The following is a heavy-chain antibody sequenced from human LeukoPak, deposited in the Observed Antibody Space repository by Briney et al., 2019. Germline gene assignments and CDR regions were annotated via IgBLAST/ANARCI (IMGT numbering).Heavy chain of an antibody. CDR1: GYSFTSYD. D-gene: IGHD3-3*01. Sequence: ASVKVSCKASGYSFTSYDITWVRQAPGQGLEWMGWISTYNGNTKYEQNLQGRVTMTTDTSTRTGYMDLRSLRSDDTAVYYCARSATQYFFDYWGQGTLVTVSS. V-gene: IGHV1-18*01. CDR2: ISTYNGNT. J-gene: IGHJ4*02. CDR3: ARSATQYFFDY.